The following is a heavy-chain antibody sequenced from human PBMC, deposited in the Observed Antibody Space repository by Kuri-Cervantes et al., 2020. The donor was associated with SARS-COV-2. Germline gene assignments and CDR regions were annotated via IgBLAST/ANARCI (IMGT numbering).Heavy chain of an antibody. CDR2: ISSSGSTI. J-gene: IGHJ6*02. CDR3: ARVLGYYDILTGYSNIYGMDV. CDR1: GFTFCDYY. Sequence: GSLRLSCAASGFTFCDYYMSWIRQAPGKGLEWVSYISSSGSTIYYADSVKGRFTISRDNAKNSLYLQMNSLRAEDTVVYYCARVLGYYDILTGYSNIYGMDVWGQGTTVTVSS. D-gene: IGHD3-9*01. V-gene: IGHV3-11*04.